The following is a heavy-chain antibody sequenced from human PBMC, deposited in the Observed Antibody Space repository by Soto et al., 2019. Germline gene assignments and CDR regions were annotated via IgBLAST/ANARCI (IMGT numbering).Heavy chain of an antibody. CDR2: ISSSSSYI. Sequence: EVQLVESGGGLVKPGGSLRLSCAASGFTFSSYSMNWVRQAPGKGLEWVSSISSSSSYIYYADSVKGRFTISRDNAKNSLYLQMYSLRAEDTAVYYCARDYYDSSGYLAFLDYWGQGTLVTVSS. V-gene: IGHV3-21*01. J-gene: IGHJ4*02. D-gene: IGHD3-22*01. CDR3: ARDYYDSSGYLAFLDY. CDR1: GFTFSSYS.